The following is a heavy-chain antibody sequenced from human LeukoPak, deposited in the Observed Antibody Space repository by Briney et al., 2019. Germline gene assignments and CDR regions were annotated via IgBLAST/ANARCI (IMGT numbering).Heavy chain of an antibody. V-gene: IGHV1-2*02. J-gene: IGHJ4*02. Sequence: GASVKVSCKASGYTFTGYYMHWVRQAPGQVLEWMGWINPNSGGTNYAQKFQGRVTMTRDTSISTAYMELSRLRSDDTAVYYCARYGDTAMATHQIDYWGQGTLVTVSS. CDR3: ARYGDTAMATHQIDY. CDR1: GYTFTGYY. D-gene: IGHD5-18*01. CDR2: INPNSGGT.